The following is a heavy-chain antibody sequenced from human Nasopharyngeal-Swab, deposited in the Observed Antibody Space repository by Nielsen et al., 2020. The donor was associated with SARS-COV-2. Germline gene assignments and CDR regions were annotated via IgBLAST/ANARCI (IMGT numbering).Heavy chain of an antibody. CDR3: ARVQADYLSKGSFDH. CDR1: GFTFYSYA. J-gene: IGHJ4*02. D-gene: IGHD2/OR15-2a*01. CDR2: ISYDGTDK. V-gene: IGHV3-30*04. Sequence: GGSLRLSRAASGFTFYSYAMHWVRQAPGKGLEWVALISYDGTDKYYADSVKGRFTISRDNSKNTLYLQMNSLRPEDTAMYYCARVQADYLSKGSFDHWGQGTLVTVSS.